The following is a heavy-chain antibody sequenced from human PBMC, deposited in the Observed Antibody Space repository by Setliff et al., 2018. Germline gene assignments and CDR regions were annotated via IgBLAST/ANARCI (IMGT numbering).Heavy chain of an antibody. CDR1: GDSISSGTYC. Sequence: SETLSLTCTVSGDSISSGTYCWNWIRQYPGEGLEWIGYICNSGVTNYNPSLKSVVTVSADTSKNQFYLTLRSVTAADTAVYYCARDSGALGYCTGGICYDYYMDVWGKGTTVTVSS. J-gene: IGHJ6*03. V-gene: IGHV4-31*01. CDR3: ARDSGALGYCTGGICYDYYMDV. CDR2: ICNSGVT. D-gene: IGHD2-8*02.